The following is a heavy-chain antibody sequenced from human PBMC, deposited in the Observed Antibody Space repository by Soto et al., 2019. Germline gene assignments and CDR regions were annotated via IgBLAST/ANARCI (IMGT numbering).Heavy chain of an antibody. Sequence: QVQLVQSGAGVKKPGASVTVSCKASGDTFTTYYLHWVRQAPGQGLEWLGMINPSGGGATYAQKFLGRLTMTRDTSTNTVDMGLSSLISEDTAVYYCVRGGSVVVVTAPFDYWGQGTLVTVSS. V-gene: IGHV1-46*03. CDR2: INPSGGGA. J-gene: IGHJ4*02. CDR1: GDTFTTYY. D-gene: IGHD2-21*02. CDR3: VRGGSVVVVTAPFDY.